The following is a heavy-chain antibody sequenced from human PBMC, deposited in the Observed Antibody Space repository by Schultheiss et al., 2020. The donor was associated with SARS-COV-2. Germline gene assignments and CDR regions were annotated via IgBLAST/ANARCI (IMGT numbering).Heavy chain of an antibody. Sequence: GGSLRLSCAASGFTFDDYAMHWVRQAPGKGLEWVSGISWNSGSIGYADSVKGRFTISRDNAKNSLYLQMNSLRAEDTALYYCAKGTYYDFWSGYPPGDIWGQGTMVTVSS. J-gene: IGHJ3*02. CDR3: AKGTYYDFWSGYPPGDI. CDR1: GFTFDDYA. CDR2: ISWNSGSI. V-gene: IGHV3-9*01. D-gene: IGHD3-3*01.